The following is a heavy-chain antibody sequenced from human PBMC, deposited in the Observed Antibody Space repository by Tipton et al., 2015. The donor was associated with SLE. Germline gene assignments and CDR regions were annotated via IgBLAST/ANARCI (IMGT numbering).Heavy chain of an antibody. J-gene: IGHJ3*02. CDR2: IYYSGST. CDR3: ARDGGEAAAGTGAFDI. Sequence: TLSLTCTVSGGSISSSSYYWGWIRQPPGKGLEWIGGIYYSGSTYYNPALKSRVTISVDTSKNQFSLKLSSVTAADTAVYYCARDGGEAAAGTGAFDIWGQGTMVTVSS. D-gene: IGHD6-13*01. CDR1: GGSISSSSYY. V-gene: IGHV4-39*07.